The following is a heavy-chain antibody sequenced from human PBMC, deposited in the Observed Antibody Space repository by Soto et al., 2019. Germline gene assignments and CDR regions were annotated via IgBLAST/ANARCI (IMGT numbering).Heavy chain of an antibody. Sequence: EVQLVESGGGLVKPGGSLRLSCAASEFTFDTYSMNWVRQAPGKGLEWVSSISSSSSYIYYADSVKGRFTISRDNAKNSLYLQMNSLRAEDTAVYYCARCRGSSRFEDYWGQGTLVTVSS. V-gene: IGHV3-21*01. CDR3: ARCRGSSRFEDY. CDR1: EFTFDTYS. D-gene: IGHD6-13*01. J-gene: IGHJ4*02. CDR2: ISSSSSYI.